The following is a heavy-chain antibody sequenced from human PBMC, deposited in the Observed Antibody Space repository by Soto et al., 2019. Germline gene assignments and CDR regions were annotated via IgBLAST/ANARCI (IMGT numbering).Heavy chain of an antibody. V-gene: IGHV3-30-3*01. Sequence: QVQLVESGGGVVQPGRSLRLSCAASGFTFSSYPMHWVRQAPGKGLEWLAVISSDGTNKNYADSVKGRFTISRDNSENSLLLQVNSLTSDDSAVYFCARNYYEDYWGQGTLVTVSS. CDR3: ARNYYEDY. D-gene: IGHD3-22*01. CDR2: ISSDGTNK. J-gene: IGHJ4*02. CDR1: GFTFSSYP.